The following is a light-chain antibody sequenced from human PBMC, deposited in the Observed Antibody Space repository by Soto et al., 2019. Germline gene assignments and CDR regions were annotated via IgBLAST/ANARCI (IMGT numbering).Light chain of an antibody. V-gene: IGKV3-15*01. J-gene: IGKJ5*01. CDR3: QQYNNWPPIT. CDR2: DAY. CDR1: QSVSGN. Sequence: EIVMTQSPATLSVSPGESATLSCRASQSVSGNLAWYQQKPGQAPRLLIYDAYTRATGIPARFSGSGSGTEFTLSISSLQSEDFAVYYCQQYNNWPPITFGQGTRLEIK.